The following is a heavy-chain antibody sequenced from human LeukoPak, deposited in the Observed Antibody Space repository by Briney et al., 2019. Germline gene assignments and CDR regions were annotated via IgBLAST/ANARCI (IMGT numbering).Heavy chain of an antibody. CDR2: IYHSGST. Sequence: SETLSLTCTVSGYSISSGYYWGWIRQPPGKGLEWIGSIYHSGSTYYNPSLKSRVTISVDTSKNQFSPKLSSVTAADTAVYYCARVISGWGFDYWGQGTLVTVSS. CDR3: ARVISGWGFDY. J-gene: IGHJ4*02. CDR1: GYSISSGYY. D-gene: IGHD6-25*01. V-gene: IGHV4-38-2*02.